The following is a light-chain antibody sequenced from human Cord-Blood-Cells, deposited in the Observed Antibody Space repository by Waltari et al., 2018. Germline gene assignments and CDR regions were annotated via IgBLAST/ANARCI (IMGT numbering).Light chain of an antibody. Sequence: QSAQTQPASVSGSPGQSITISFTGTSSEVGSYNLVSWYQQHPGKAPKLMIYEGSKRPSGVSNRFSGSKSVNTASLTISGLQAEDEADYYCCSYAGSSTLVFGGGTKLTVL. CDR2: EGS. CDR3: CSYAGSSTLV. CDR1: SSEVGSYNL. V-gene: IGLV2-23*01. J-gene: IGLJ2*01.